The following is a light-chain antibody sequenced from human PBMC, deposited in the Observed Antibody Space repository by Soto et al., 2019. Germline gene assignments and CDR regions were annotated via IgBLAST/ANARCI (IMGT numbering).Light chain of an antibody. CDR2: DAS. V-gene: IGKV3-11*01. J-gene: IGKJ5*01. Sequence: ESVFTQSPATLSLSPGERATLSCRASQSVSSYLAWYQQKPGQAPRLLIYDASNRATGIPARFSGSGSGTDFTLTISSLEPEDFAVYYCQQRTFGQGTRLEIK. CDR1: QSVSSY. CDR3: QQRT.